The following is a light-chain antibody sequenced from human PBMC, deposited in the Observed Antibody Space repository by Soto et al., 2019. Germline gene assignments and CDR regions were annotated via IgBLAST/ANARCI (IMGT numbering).Light chain of an antibody. J-gene: IGKJ3*01. CDR3: QQYNTWPPT. Sequence: EIVMTQSPATLSVSPGEGATLSCRASQSVGRDLAWYQQKPGQAPRLLIYVASTRATGIPARFTGSGSGTEFTLDINSLQSEGFAVYWCQQYNTWPPTFGPGTTVDIK. V-gene: IGKV3-15*01. CDR1: QSVGRD. CDR2: VAS.